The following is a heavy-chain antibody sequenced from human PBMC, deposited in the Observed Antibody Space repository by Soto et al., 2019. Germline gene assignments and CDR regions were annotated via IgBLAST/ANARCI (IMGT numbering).Heavy chain of an antibody. D-gene: IGHD3-16*01. J-gene: IGHJ4*02. CDR1: GGPIRSSSHY. Sequence: SETLSLTCSVSGGPIRSSSHYWGWIRQSPGTGLEWIGSIDESGTTYYNPSLQSRVTVSVDTSKNQFSLKVISVTGADTAIYYCAREGGYVDYWGQGTLVTVSS. V-gene: IGHV4-39*02. CDR2: IDESGTT. CDR3: AREGGYVDY.